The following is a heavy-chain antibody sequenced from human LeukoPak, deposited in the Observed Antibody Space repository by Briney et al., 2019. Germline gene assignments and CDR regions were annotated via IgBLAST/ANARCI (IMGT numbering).Heavy chain of an antibody. V-gene: IGHV3-48*02. Sequence: PEGSLRLSCAASGFXFSSYGIHWVRQAPGKGLEWVSYISSGSSTIYYADSVKGRFTISRDNAKNSLYLQMNSLRDEDTAVYYCARVSLLWGGFDYWGQGTLVTVSS. CDR1: GFXFSSYG. CDR3: ARVSLLWGGFDY. J-gene: IGHJ4*02. CDR2: ISSGSSTI. D-gene: IGHD3-16*01.